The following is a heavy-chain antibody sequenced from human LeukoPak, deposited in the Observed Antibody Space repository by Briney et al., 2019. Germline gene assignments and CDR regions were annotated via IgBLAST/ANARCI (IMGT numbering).Heavy chain of an antibody. CDR2: IYYSGST. CDR1: GGSISSGGYY. D-gene: IGHD6-19*01. V-gene: IGHV4-61*08. CDR3: ARETRFPYSSGEINL. Sequence: PSETLSLTCTVSGGSISSGGYYWSWIRQHPGKGLEWIGCIYYSGSTNYNPSLKSRVTISVDTSKNQFSLKLSSVTAADTAVYYCARETRFPYSSGEINLWGRGTLVTVSS. J-gene: IGHJ2*01.